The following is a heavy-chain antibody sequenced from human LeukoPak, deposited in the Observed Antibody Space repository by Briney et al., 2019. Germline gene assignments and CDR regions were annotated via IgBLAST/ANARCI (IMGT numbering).Heavy chain of an antibody. D-gene: IGHD6-13*01. V-gene: IGHV1-3*03. Sequence: ASVKVSCKASGYTFTSYAMHWVRQAPGQRLEWMGWINAGNGNTKYSQEFQGRVTITRDTSASTAYMELSSLRSEDMAVYYCARGCRWGSSWYSWHYYYYMDVWGKGTTVTISS. CDR1: GYTFTSYA. CDR3: ARGCRWGSSWYSWHYYYYMDV. J-gene: IGHJ6*03. CDR2: INAGNGNT.